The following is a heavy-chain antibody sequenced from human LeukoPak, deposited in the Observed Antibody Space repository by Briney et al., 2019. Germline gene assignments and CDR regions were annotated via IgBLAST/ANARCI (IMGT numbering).Heavy chain of an antibody. CDR3: ASGTLWYYYGMDV. Sequence: GESLKISCKGSGYTFTNYWIGWVRQMPGKGLESMGIIYPGDSDTRYSPSFQGQVTISIDKSISTAYPQWSSLKASDTAMYYCASGTLWYYYGMDVWGQGTTVTVSS. CDR2: IYPGDSDT. CDR1: GYTFTNYW. D-gene: IGHD3-10*01. J-gene: IGHJ6*02. V-gene: IGHV5-51*01.